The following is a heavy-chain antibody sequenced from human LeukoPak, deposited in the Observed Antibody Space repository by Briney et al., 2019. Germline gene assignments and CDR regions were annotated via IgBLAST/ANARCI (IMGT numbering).Heavy chain of an antibody. CDR3: ARDLTDIVVVPAATSTLYYYYGMDV. D-gene: IGHD2-2*01. J-gene: IGHJ6*02. V-gene: IGHV3-33*01. CDR2: IWYDGSNK. CDR1: GFTFSSYG. Sequence: GGSLRLSCAASGFTFSSYGMHWVRQAPGKGLEWVAVIWYDGSNKYYVDSVKGRFTISRDNSKRSLYLQMNSLRAEDTAVYYCARDLTDIVVVPAATSTLYYYYGMDVWGQGTTVTVSS.